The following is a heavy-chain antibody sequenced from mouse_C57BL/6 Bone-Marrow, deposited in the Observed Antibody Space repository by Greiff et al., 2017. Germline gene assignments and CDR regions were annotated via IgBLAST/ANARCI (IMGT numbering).Heavy chain of an antibody. CDR1: GFTFSSYT. CDR3: ARRWGYYKAMDY. Sequence: EVQLVESGGGLVKPGGSLKLSCAASGFTFSSYTMSWVRQTPEKRLEWVATISGGGGNSYYPDRVKGRFTISRDNAKNTLYLQMSSLRSEDTAVYYCARRWGYYKAMDYWGQGTSVTVAS. V-gene: IGHV5-9*04. D-gene: IGHD2-3*01. CDR2: ISGGGGNS. J-gene: IGHJ4*01.